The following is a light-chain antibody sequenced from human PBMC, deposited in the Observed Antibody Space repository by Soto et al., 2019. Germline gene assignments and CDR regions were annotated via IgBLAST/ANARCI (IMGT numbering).Light chain of an antibody. CDR3: QQYGNSPRT. Sequence: EIVLTQSPGTLSLSPGESATLSCRASQSVSSTYLAWYQQKPGQAPRLLIYGASSRATGIPDRFSGSGSGTDFTLTISSLEPEDFAVYYCQQYGNSPRTFGQGTKVEIK. J-gene: IGKJ1*01. CDR2: GAS. CDR1: QSVSSTY. V-gene: IGKV3-20*01.